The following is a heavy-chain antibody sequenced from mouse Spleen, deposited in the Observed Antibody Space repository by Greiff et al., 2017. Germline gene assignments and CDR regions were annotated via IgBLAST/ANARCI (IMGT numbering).Heavy chain of an antibody. CDR2: ISSGSSTI. D-gene: IGHD4-1*01. CDR3: ARSGLGVDY. Sequence: EVKLVESGGGLVQPGGSRKLSCAASGFTFSSFGMHWVRQAPEKGLEWVAYISSGSSTIYYADTVKGRFTISRDNPKNTLFLQMTSLRSEDTAMYYCARSGLGVDYWGQGTTLTVSS. J-gene: IGHJ2*01. V-gene: IGHV5-17*02. CDR1: GFTFSSFG.